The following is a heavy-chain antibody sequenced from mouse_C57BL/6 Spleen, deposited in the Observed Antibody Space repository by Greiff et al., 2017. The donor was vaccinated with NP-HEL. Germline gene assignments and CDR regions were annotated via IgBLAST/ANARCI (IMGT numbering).Heavy chain of an antibody. Sequence: QVQLQQSGSELVRPGTSVKLSCKASGYTFTSYWMHWVKQRPGQGLEWIGVIDPSDSYTNYNQKFKGKATLTVDTSSSTAYMQLSSLTSEDSAVYYCAREERNSYGSSLAYWGQGTLVTVSA. V-gene: IGHV1-59*01. D-gene: IGHD1-1*01. CDR2: IDPSDSYT. CDR1: GYTFTSYW. J-gene: IGHJ3*01. CDR3: AREERNSYGSSLAY.